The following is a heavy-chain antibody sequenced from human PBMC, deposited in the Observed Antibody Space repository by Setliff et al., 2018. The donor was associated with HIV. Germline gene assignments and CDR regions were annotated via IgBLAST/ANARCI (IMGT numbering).Heavy chain of an antibody. D-gene: IGHD2-2*01. Sequence: SETLSLTCTVSGGSISSGSYYWSWIRQPAGKGLEWIGRVYTSGSPNYNLSLKSRVSISIDTSKNQFSLKLSSVTAADTAVYYCATYGSSWREPAPTWGQGTLVTVSS. CDR2: VYTSGSP. V-gene: IGHV4-61*02. CDR1: GGSISSGSYY. J-gene: IGHJ5*02. CDR3: ATYGSSWREPAPT.